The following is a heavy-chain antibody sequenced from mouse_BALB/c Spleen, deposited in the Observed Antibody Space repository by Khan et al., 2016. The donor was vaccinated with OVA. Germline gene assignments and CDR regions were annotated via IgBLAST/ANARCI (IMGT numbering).Heavy chain of an antibody. Sequence: QVQLKQSGAELMKPGASVKISCKASGYTFSTYWIEWVKQRPGHGLEWIGEILPRSGSTNYNEKFKGKATFTADTSSNTAYMQLSSLTSEDSAVYYWASTARAYYYAMDYWGQGTSVTVSS. CDR1: GYTFSTYW. D-gene: IGHD3-1*01. CDR3: ASTARAYYYAMDY. V-gene: IGHV1-9*01. CDR2: ILPRSGST. J-gene: IGHJ4*01.